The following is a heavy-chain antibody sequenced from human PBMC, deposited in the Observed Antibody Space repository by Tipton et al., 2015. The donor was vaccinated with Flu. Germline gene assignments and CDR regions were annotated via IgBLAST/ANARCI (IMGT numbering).Heavy chain of an antibody. J-gene: IGHJ4*02. CDR1: GFTLSTYW. CDR3: ARAIGAAGSY. Sequence: GSLRLSCAASGFTLSTYWMSWVRQAPGKGLEWVANIKEDGSVKYYVDSVKGRFTISRDNAKNSVYLQMNSLRAEDTAVYYCARAIGAAGSYWGQGTLVTVSS. CDR2: IKEDGSVK. V-gene: IGHV3-7*03. D-gene: IGHD6-13*01.